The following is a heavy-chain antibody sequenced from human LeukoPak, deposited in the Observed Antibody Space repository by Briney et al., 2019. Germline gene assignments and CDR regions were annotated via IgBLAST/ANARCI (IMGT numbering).Heavy chain of an antibody. CDR3: ARHAGLRFLEWLLPTDY. J-gene: IGHJ4*02. Sequence: KPGGSLRLSCAASGFTFSSYSMNWVRQAPGKGLEWVSSISSSSSYIYYADSVKGRFTISRDNAKNSLYLQMNSLRAEDTAVYYCARHAGLRFLEWLLPTDYWGQGTLVTVSS. CDR2: ISSSSSYI. V-gene: IGHV3-21*01. D-gene: IGHD3-3*01. CDR1: GFTFSSYS.